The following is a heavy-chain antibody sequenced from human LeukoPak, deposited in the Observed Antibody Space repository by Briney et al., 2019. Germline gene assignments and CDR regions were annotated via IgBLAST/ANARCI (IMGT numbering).Heavy chain of an antibody. J-gene: IGHJ4*02. D-gene: IGHD1-26*01. Sequence: SETLSLTCTVSGGSISSSSYYWGWIRQPPGKRLEWIGSIYYSGSTNYNPSLKSRVTISVDTSKNQFSLRLSSVTAADTAVYYCARDGAGATRGFYFDYWGQGTLVTVSS. CDR1: GGSISSSSYY. CDR2: IYYSGST. V-gene: IGHV4-39*07. CDR3: ARDGAGATRGFYFDY.